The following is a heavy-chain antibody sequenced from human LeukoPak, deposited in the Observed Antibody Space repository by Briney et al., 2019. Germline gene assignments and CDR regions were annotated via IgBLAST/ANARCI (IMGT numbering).Heavy chain of an antibody. CDR1: GFPFSNAW. J-gene: IGHJ4*02. V-gene: IGHV3-15*01. D-gene: IGHD3-10*01. CDR3: STVSPYYGSGTTSPDS. CDR2: IKSKTDGGKT. Sequence: GGSLRLSCAASGFPFSNAWMSWVRQAPGEGLEWVGRIKSKTDGGKTDYAAPVQGRFSIPRDDSENTLYLQMNGLNTEDTAVYYCSTVSPYYGSGTTSPDSWGQGTLVVVSS.